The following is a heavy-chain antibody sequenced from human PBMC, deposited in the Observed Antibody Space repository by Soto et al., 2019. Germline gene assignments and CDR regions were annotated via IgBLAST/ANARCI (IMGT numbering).Heavy chain of an antibody. V-gene: IGHV3-30-3*01. Sequence: GGSLRLSCAASGFTFSSYAMHWVRQAPGKGLEWVAVISYDGSNKYYADSVKGRFTISRDNSKNTLYLQMNSLRAEDTAVYYCASSHGITGTTGHIWGQGTLVTVSS. J-gene: IGHJ4*02. CDR2: ISYDGSNK. CDR3: ASSHGITGTTGHI. CDR1: GFTFSSYA. D-gene: IGHD1-20*01.